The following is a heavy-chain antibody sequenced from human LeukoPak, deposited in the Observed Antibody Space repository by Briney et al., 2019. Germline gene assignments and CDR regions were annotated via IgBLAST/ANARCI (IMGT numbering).Heavy chain of an antibody. D-gene: IGHD1-26*01. V-gene: IGHV3-23*01. CDR2: ISGSGGGT. Sequence: GGSLRLSCAASGFTFSSISMSWVRQAPDKGLEWVSTISGSGGGTYYADSVKGRFTISRDDSKNTLYLQMNSLRADDTAVYYCAKDLGRYRNNFFDYWGQGNLVTVSS. CDR1: GFTFSSIS. J-gene: IGHJ4*02. CDR3: AKDLGRYRNNFFDY.